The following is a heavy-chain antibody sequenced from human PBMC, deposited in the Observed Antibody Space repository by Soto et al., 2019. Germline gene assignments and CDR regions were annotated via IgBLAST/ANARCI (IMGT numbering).Heavy chain of an antibody. J-gene: IGHJ6*03. D-gene: IGHD3-16*01. Sequence: QVQLVQSGAEVQKPGSSVKVSCKASGGTFSSYTISWVRQAPGQGLEWMGRIIPILGIANYAQKFQGRVTITADKSTSTAYMELSSLRSEDTAVYYCAREKGLDYYYYYMDVWGKGTTVTVSS. CDR1: GGTFSSYT. V-gene: IGHV1-69*08. CDR2: IIPILGIA. CDR3: AREKGLDYYYYYMDV.